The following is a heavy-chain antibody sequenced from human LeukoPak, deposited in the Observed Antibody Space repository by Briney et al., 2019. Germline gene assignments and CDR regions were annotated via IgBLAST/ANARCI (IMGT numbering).Heavy chain of an antibody. CDR2: ISSSSSYI. Sequence: GESLRLSCAASGFTFSSYSMNWVRQAPGKGLEWVSSISSSSSYIYYADSVKGRFTISRDNAKNSLYLQMNSLRAEDTAVYYCARDGRRGYDFWSSFDYWGQGTLVTVSS. D-gene: IGHD3-3*01. V-gene: IGHV3-21*01. J-gene: IGHJ4*02. CDR3: ARDGRRGYDFWSSFDY. CDR1: GFTFSSYS.